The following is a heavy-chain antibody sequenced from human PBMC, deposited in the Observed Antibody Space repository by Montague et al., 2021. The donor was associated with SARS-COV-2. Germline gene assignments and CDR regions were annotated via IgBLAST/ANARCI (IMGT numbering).Heavy chain of an antibody. J-gene: IGHJ2*01. D-gene: IGHD6-6*01. V-gene: IGHV4-31*03. CDR2: IYYSGST. CDR1: GGSISSGGYY. Sequence: TLPLTCTVSGGSISSGGYYWSWIRQHPRKGLEWIGYIYYSGSTYYNPSLKSRVTISVGTSKNQFSLKLSSVTAADTALYYCARLRSSSNWYFDLWGRGTLVTVSS. CDR3: ARLRSSSNWYFDL.